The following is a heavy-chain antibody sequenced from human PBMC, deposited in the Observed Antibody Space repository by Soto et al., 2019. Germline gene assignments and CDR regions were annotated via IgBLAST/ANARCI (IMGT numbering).Heavy chain of an antibody. D-gene: IGHD4-4*01. CDR2: MNPYSGNT. Sequence: ASVKVSCKASGDAFRDNNRNWVRQATGQGFEWMGWMNPYSGNTGYAQKFQGRVTMTRDTSLDTAYMELSSLRSEDTAVYYCARGTVVSTVRDYYYYMDVWGKGTTVTVSS. J-gene: IGHJ6*03. CDR3: ARGTVVSTVRDYYYYMDV. CDR1: GDAFRDNN. V-gene: IGHV1-8*02.